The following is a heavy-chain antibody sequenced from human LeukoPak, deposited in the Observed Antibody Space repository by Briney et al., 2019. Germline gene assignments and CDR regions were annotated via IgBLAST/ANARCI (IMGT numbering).Heavy chain of an antibody. J-gene: IGHJ4*02. CDR1: GYSISSGYY. D-gene: IGHD6-19*01. CDR3: ARHRWQWPLDY. CDR2: IYYSGTT. V-gene: IGHV4-38-2*02. Sequence: SETLSLTCTVSGYSISSGYYWGWIRQPPGKGLEWVGYIYYSGTTNYNPSLKSRVTISVDTSKNQFSLKLSSVTAADTAVYYCARHRWQWPLDYWGQGTLVTVSS.